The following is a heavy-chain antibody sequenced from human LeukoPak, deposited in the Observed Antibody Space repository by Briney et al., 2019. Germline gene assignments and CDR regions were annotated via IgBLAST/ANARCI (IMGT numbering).Heavy chain of an antibody. V-gene: IGHV3-7*01. Sequence: GGSLRLSCAASGFTFSDTWLSWVRQAPGKGLEGVANIKQDGSQKSYVDPVKGRFTISRDNAKKSLYLQMNNLRVYDTAGYYCARGRGTDNWGLGTLVTVSS. CDR3: ARGRGTDN. CDR2: IKQDGSQK. J-gene: IGHJ4*02. D-gene: IGHD3-16*01. CDR1: GFTFSDTW.